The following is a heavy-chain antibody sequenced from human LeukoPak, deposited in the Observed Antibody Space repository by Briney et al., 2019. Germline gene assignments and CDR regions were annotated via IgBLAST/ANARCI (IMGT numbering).Heavy chain of an antibody. V-gene: IGHV1-58*02. CDR2: IVVGSGNT. J-gene: IGHJ3*02. CDR1: GFTFTSSA. Sequence: SVKVSCKASGFTFTSSAMQWVRQARGQRLEWIGWIVVGSGNTNYAQKFQERVTITRDMSTSTAYMELSSLRSEDTAVYYCAAMYYYHSSGYYYAYDAFDIWGQGTMVTVSS. D-gene: IGHD3-22*01. CDR3: AAMYYYHSSGYYYAYDAFDI.